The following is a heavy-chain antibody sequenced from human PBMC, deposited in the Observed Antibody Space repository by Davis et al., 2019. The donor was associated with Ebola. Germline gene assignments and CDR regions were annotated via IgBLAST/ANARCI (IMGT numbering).Heavy chain of an antibody. CDR1: GFTFSSYG. D-gene: IGHD3-3*01. J-gene: IGHJ6*02. V-gene: IGHV3-33*08. Sequence: GESLKISCAASGFTFSSYGMHWVRQAPGKGLEWVAVIWYDGSNKYYADSVKGRFTISRDNSKNTLYLQMNSLRAEDTAVYYCARQYYDFWSGYYYYYGMDVWGQGTTVTVSS. CDR3: ARQYYDFWSGYYYYYGMDV. CDR2: IWYDGSNK.